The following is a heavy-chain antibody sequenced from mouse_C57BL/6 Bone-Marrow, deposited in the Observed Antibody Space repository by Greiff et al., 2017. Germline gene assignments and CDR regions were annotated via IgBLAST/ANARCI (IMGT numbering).Heavy chain of an antibody. V-gene: IGHV1-81*01. J-gene: IGHJ4*01. CDR3: ARKEWDYAMDY. CDR2: IYPRSGNT. Sequence: QVQLQQSGAELARPGASVKLSCKASGYTFTSYGISWVKQRTGQGLECIGEIYPRSGNTYYNEKFKGKATLTADKSSSTAYMELRSLTSEDSAVYFCARKEWDYAMDYWGQGTSVTVSS. CDR1: GYTFTSYG. D-gene: IGHD1-3*01.